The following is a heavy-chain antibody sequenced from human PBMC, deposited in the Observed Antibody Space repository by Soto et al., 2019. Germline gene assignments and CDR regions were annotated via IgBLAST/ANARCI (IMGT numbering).Heavy chain of an antibody. CDR1: GYTFTGYY. D-gene: IGHD5-18*01. CDR2: INPNSGGT. Sequence: SVKVSCKASGYTFTGYYMHWVRQAPGQGLEWMGWINPNSGGTNSAQKFQGWVTMTRETSISTAYMELSRLRSDDTAVYYCARDRTAMPQGYGMDVWGQGTTVTVSS. V-gene: IGHV1-2*04. J-gene: IGHJ6*02. CDR3: ARDRTAMPQGYGMDV.